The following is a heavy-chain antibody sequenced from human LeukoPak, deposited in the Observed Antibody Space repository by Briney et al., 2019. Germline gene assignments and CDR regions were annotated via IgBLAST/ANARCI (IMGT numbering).Heavy chain of an antibody. D-gene: IGHD3-22*01. CDR2: MNPNSGNT. CDR3: ARGSSLTMIVVVITPFDY. Sequence: ASVKVSCKASGYTLTSYDINWVRQATGQGLEWMGWMNPNSGNTGYAQKFQGRVTMTRNTSISTAYMELSSLRSEDTAVYYCARGSSLTMIVVVITPFDYWGQGTLVTVSS. CDR1: GYTLTSYD. V-gene: IGHV1-8*01. J-gene: IGHJ4*02.